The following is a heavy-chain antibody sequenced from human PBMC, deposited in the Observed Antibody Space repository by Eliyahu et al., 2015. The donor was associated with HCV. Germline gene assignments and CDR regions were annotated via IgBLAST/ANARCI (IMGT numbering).Heavy chain of an antibody. V-gene: IGHV5-10-1*01. CDR1: GYTFATYW. D-gene: IGHD1-26*01. Sequence: EVQLVQSGAEVKKAGESLRISCXGSGYTFATYWISWVRQLPGQGLEWMGYIDPSDSYTXYNPSFQGHVTFSADKSTNTAYLQWSSLKASDTAIYYCASLYSVGSVGVGWGQGTLVTVSS. J-gene: IGHJ4*02. CDR2: IDPSDSYT. CDR3: ASLYSVGSVGVG.